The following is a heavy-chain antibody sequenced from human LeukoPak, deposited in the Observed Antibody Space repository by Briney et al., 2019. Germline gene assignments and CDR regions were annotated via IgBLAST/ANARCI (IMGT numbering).Heavy chain of an antibody. V-gene: IGHV3-48*01. D-gene: IGHD3-22*01. CDR1: GFTFSSYS. J-gene: IGHJ1*01. CDR2: TSSISSTI. CDR3: TKGDYYYDSSGSYLEYFQY. Sequence: GGSLRLSCAASGFTFSSYSMNWVRQAPGKGLEWVSYTSSISSTIYYADSVKGRFTISRDNAKNELYLKMSSLRAEDTAVYYCTKGDYYYDSSGSYLEYFQYWGQGALVTVSS.